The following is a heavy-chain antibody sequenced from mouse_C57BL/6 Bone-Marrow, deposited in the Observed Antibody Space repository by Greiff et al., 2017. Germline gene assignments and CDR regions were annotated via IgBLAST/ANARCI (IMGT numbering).Heavy chain of an antibody. CDR1: GYTFTSYW. J-gene: IGHJ3*01. D-gene: IGHD1-1*01. CDR2: IDPSDSET. CDR3: ARLREYDGPAY. Sequence: QVQLQQPGAELVRPGSSVKLSCKASGYTFTSYWMHWVKQRPIQGLEWIGNIDPSDSETHYNQKFKDKATLTVDKSSSTAYLQLSSLTSEDSAVYYCARLREYDGPAYWGQGTLVTVSA. V-gene: IGHV1-52*01.